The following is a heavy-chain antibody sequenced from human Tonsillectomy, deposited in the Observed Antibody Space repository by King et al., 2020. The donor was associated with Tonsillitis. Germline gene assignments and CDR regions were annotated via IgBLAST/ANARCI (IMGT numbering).Heavy chain of an antibody. CDR3: ARGSGSQRDAFDI. J-gene: IGHJ3*02. Sequence: VQLVESGGEVKKPGASVKVSCKASGYDFTNYGLSWVRQATGQGLEWMGWNSPYNGNTDYAQKFQGRATMTTDTSTSTAFMELKSLGSDDTAVFYCARGSGSQRDAFDIWGQGTMVTVSS. V-gene: IGHV1-18*01. CDR2: NSPYNGNT. D-gene: IGHD1-26*01. CDR1: GYDFTNYG.